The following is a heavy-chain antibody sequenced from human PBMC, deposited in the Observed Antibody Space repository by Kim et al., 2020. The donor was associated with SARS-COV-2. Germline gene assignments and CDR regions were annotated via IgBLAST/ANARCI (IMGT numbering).Heavy chain of an antibody. CDR3: ARGFGYCSGGSCRGWFDP. Sequence: SETLSLTCTVSGGSISSGSYYWSWIRQPAGKGLEWIGRIYTSGSTNYNPSLKSRVTISVDTSKNQFSLKLSSVTAADTAVYYCARGFGYCSGGSCRGWFDPWGQGTLVTVSS. CDR2: IYTSGST. V-gene: IGHV4-61*02. J-gene: IGHJ5*02. D-gene: IGHD2-15*01. CDR1: GGSISSGSYY.